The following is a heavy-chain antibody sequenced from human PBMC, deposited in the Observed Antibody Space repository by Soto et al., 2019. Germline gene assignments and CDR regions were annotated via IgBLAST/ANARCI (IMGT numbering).Heavy chain of an antibody. CDR1: GFTFTNYG. V-gene: IGHV1-18*04. D-gene: IGHD2-2*01. J-gene: IGHJ5*02. CDR2: INPYNGNT. Sequence: ASVKVSCKASGFTFTNYGSSWVRQAPVQGLEWMGWINPYNGNTVYAENLQGRVTMTTDTPTSTAYVELTSLRSDDTALYYRATDSTSPSCNSDRCTRGGWLDPGGQGSVVTVPS. CDR3: ATDSTSPSCNSDRCTRGGWLDP.